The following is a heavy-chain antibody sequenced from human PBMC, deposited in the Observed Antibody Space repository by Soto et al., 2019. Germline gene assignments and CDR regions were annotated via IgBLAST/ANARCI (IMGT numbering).Heavy chain of an antibody. CDR1: GGSVSSGSYY. V-gene: IGHV4-61*01. J-gene: IGHJ4*02. D-gene: IGHD3-22*01. Sequence: SETLSLTCTVSGGSVSSGSYYWSWSRQPPGKGLEWIGYIYYSGSTNYNPSLKSRVTISVDTSKNQFSLKLSSVTAADTAVYYCARANSTLRPHLYYDSSGYHFDYWGQGTLVTVSS. CDR2: IYYSGST. CDR3: ARANSTLRPHLYYDSSGYHFDY.